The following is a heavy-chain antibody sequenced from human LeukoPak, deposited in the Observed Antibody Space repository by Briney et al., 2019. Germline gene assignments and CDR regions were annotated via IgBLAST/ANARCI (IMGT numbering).Heavy chain of an antibody. CDR2: INHSGST. CDR1: GGSFSGYY. Sequence: SETLSLTXAVYGGSFSGYYWSWIRQPPGKGLEWIGEINHSGSTNYNPSLKSRVTISVDTSKNQFSLKLSSVTAADTAVYYCARGGGDIVVVPAAGVNNWFDPWGQGTLVTVSS. D-gene: IGHD2-2*01. CDR3: ARGGGDIVVVPAAGVNNWFDP. V-gene: IGHV4-34*01. J-gene: IGHJ5*02.